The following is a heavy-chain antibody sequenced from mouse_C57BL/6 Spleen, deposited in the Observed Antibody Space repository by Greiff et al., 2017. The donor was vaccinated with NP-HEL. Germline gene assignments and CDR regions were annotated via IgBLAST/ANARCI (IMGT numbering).Heavy chain of an antibody. CDR3: AREEYDYDGYAMDY. CDR2: ISYDGSN. J-gene: IGHJ4*01. CDR1: GYSITSGYY. Sequence: VQLQQSGPGLVKPSQSLSLTCSVTGYSITSGYYWNWIRQFPGNKLEWMGYISYDGSNNYNPSLKNRISITRDTSKNQFFLKLNSVTTEDTATYYCAREEYDYDGYAMDYWGQGTSVTVSS. V-gene: IGHV3-6*01. D-gene: IGHD2-4*01.